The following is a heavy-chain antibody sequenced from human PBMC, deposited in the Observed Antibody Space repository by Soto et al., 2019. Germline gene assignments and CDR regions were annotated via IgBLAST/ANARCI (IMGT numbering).Heavy chain of an antibody. D-gene: IGHD3-10*01. CDR3: ARESILWFGGLLKRRYYMDV. V-gene: IGHV4-59*01. J-gene: IGHJ6*03. Sequence: GKGLEWIGYIYYSGSTNYNPSLKSRVTISVDTSKNQFSLKLSSVTAADTAVYYCARESILWFGGLLKRRYYMDVWGKGTTVTVS. CDR2: IYYSGST.